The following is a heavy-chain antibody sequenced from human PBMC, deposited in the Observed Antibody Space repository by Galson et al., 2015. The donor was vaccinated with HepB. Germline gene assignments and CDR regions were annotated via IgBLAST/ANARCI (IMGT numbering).Heavy chain of an antibody. CDR2: IYYSGST. Sequence: TLSLTCTVSGGSISSGGYYWSWIRQHPGKGLEWIGYIYYSGSTYYNPSLKSRVTISVDTSKNQFSLKLSSVTAADTAVYYCARDPPIAAAGTGFSRYWGQGTLVTVSS. V-gene: IGHV4-31*03. CDR3: ARDPPIAAAGTGFSRY. CDR1: GGSISSGGYY. J-gene: IGHJ4*02. D-gene: IGHD6-13*01.